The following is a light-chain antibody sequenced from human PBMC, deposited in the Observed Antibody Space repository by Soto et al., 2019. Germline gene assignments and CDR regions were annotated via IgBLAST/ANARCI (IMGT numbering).Light chain of an antibody. CDR1: SGHSSYA. J-gene: IGLJ2*01. CDR2: LNSDGSH. V-gene: IGLV4-69*01. Sequence: QLVLTQSPSASASLGASVKLTRTLSSGHSSYAIAWHQQQPEKGPRYLMKLNSDGSHSKGDGIPDRFSGSSSGAERYLTISSLQSEDEADYYCQTWGSGTVVFGGGTKVTV. CDR3: QTWGSGTVV.